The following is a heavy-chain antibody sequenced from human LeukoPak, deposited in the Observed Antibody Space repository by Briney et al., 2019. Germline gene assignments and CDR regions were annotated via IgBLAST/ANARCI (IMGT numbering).Heavy chain of an antibody. V-gene: IGHV3-53*01. Sequence: QPGGSLRLSCAASGFTVSNTYMSWVRQAPGKGLEWVSSINFRGGTTYYADSVKGRFTISRDNSKNTLYLQMNSLRAEDAAVYYCAKGEQGVDYWGQGALVTVSS. D-gene: IGHD1/OR15-1a*01. CDR2: INFRGGTT. CDR1: GFTVSNTY. CDR3: AKGEQGVDY. J-gene: IGHJ4*02.